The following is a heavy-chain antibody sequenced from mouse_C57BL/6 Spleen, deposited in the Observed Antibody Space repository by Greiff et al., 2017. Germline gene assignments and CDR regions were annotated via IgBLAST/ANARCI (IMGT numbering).Heavy chain of an antibody. Sequence: QVQLQQPGAELVRPGTSVKLSCKASGYTFTSYWMHWVKQRPGQGLEWIGVIDPSDSYTNYNQKFKGKATLTVDTSSSTAYMQLSSLTSEDSAVYYCARSPLTGTEDYWGQGTTLTVSS. CDR2: IDPSDSYT. D-gene: IGHD4-1*01. J-gene: IGHJ2*01. CDR3: ARSPLTGTEDY. V-gene: IGHV1-59*01. CDR1: GYTFTSYW.